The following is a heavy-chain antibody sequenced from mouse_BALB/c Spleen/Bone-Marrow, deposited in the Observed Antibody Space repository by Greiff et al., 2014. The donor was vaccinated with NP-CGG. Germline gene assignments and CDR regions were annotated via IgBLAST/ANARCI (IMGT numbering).Heavy chain of an antibody. CDR1: GYTFTSYW. CDR3: AREGPLDY. CDR2: INPSNGRT. Sequence: QVQLQQSGAELVKPGASVKLSCKASGYTFTSYWMHWVKQRPGQGLEWIGEINPSNGRTNYNEKFKSKATLTVDKSSSTAYMQLSSLTPEDSEVYYCAREGPLDYWGQGTTLTVSS. V-gene: IGHV1S81*02. J-gene: IGHJ2*01.